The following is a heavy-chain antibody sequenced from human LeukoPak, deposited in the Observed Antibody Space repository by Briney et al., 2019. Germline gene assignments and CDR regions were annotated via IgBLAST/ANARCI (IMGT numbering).Heavy chain of an antibody. V-gene: IGHV3-11*01. D-gene: IGHD3-22*01. Sequence: GGSLRLSCAASGFTFSDYYMNWIRQAPGKGLEWVSYISSSGSTIYYADSVKGRFTISRDNAKNSLYLQMNSLRAEDTAVYYCARDHYYDSSGYSFDYWGQGTLVTVSS. J-gene: IGHJ4*02. CDR2: ISSSGSTI. CDR1: GFTFSDYY. CDR3: ARDHYYDSSGYSFDY.